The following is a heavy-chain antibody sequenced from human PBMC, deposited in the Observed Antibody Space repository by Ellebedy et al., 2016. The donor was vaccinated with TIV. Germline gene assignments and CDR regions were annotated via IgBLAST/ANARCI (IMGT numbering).Heavy chain of an antibody. V-gene: IGHV4-4*02. CDR3: ARALGYCSGGSCYEVRLDY. Sequence: MPSETLSLTCAVSGGSISSSNWWSWVRQPPGKGLEWIGEIYHSGSANYNPSLKSRVTISVDTSKNQFSLKLSSVTAADTAVYYCARALGYCSGGSCYEVRLDYWGQGTLVTVSS. D-gene: IGHD2-15*01. J-gene: IGHJ4*02. CDR2: IYHSGSA. CDR1: GGSISSSNW.